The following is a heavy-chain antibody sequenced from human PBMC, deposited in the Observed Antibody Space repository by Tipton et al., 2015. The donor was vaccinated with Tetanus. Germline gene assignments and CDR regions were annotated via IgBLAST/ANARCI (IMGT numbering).Heavy chain of an antibody. CDR1: GGSISNSNFY. J-gene: IGHJ4*02. CDR3: ARSIAAASVWPFDY. D-gene: IGHD2-2*01. Sequence: TLSLTCTVSGGSISNSNFYWSWIRQPPGKGLEWIASVSYSGSTYYNPSLKSRVTMSLDTSKNQFSVRLTSVTAADTAVYYCARSIAAASVWPFDYWGQGTQVTVSS. V-gene: IGHV4-39*01. CDR2: VSYSGST.